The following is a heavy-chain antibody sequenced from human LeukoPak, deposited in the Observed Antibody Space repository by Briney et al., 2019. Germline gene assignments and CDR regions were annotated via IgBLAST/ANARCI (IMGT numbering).Heavy chain of an antibody. V-gene: IGHV3-48*04. CDR2: ITSSSATI. Sequence: GGSLRLSCAVSALTFSTSSMNWVRQAPGKGLEWISFITSSSATIYYSDSVKGRFTISRDNALNSLYLQMEGLRGDDTAVYYCARGSGGSSGFDYWGQGALVTVSS. CDR3: ARGSGGSSGFDY. J-gene: IGHJ4*02. CDR1: ALTFSTSS. D-gene: IGHD6-19*01.